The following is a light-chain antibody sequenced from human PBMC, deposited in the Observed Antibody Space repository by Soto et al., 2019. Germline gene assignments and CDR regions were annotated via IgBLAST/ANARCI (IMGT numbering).Light chain of an antibody. J-gene: IGLJ2*01. Sequence: QSALTQPASVSGSPGQSIAISCTGTSSDVVTYKYVSWYQQHPGKAPKLMIYEVSILPSGVSDRFSGSKSGNTASLTISGLRPEDEAYYYCCSYAGSTTRVVFGGGTKLTVL. CDR1: SSDVVTYKY. V-gene: IGLV2-14*01. CDR2: EVS. CDR3: CSYAGSTTRVV.